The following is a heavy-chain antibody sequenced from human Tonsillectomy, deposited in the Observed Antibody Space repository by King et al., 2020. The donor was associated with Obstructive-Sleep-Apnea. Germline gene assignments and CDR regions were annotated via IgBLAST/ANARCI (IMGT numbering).Heavy chain of an antibody. Sequence: QLVQSGGGLVQPGRSLRLSCTASGFTFGDYAMSWFRQAPGKGLEWVGFIRSKAYGGTTEYAASVKGRFTISRDDSKSIAYLQMNSLKTEDTAVYYCTRLIDRESPVAGTVDYWGQGTLVTVSS. D-gene: IGHD6-19*01. J-gene: IGHJ4*02. CDR3: TRLIDRESPVAGTVDY. CDR2: IRSKAYGGTT. V-gene: IGHV3-49*03. CDR1: GFTFGDYA.